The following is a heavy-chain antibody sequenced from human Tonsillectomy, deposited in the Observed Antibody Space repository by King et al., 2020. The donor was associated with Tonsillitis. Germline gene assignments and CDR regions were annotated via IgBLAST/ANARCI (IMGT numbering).Heavy chain of an antibody. CDR2: ISGNSGSM. D-gene: IGHD3-10*01. Sequence: VQLVESGGGLVQPGRSLRLSCAASGFTFDNYAMHWVRQAPGKGLEWVSGISGNSGSMGYAGSLKGRFTISRDNAKNSLYLQMNSLRAEDSAFYYCAKDMGGSGRYFYGMDVWGQGTTVTVSS. J-gene: IGHJ6*02. CDR1: GFTFDNYA. CDR3: AKDMGGSGRYFYGMDV. V-gene: IGHV3-9*01.